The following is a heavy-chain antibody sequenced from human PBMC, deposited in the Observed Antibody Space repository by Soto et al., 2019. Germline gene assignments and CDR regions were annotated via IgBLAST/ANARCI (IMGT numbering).Heavy chain of an antibody. CDR1: GGSFSGYY. V-gene: IGHV4-34*01. Sequence: SETLSLTCAVYGGSFSGYYWSWIRQPPGKGLEWIGEINHSGSTNYNPSLKSRVTIAVDTSKNQFSLKLSSVTAADTAVYYCASLGGFIAARPDYYYYGMDVWGQGTTVTVSS. J-gene: IGHJ6*02. D-gene: IGHD6-6*01. CDR2: INHSGST. CDR3: ASLGGFIAARPDYYYYGMDV.